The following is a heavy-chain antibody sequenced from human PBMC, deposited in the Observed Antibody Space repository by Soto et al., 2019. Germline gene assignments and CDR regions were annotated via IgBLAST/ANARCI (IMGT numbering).Heavy chain of an antibody. D-gene: IGHD3-22*01. Sequence: QVQLVQSGAEVKKPGASVKVSCKASGYTFTSYGISWVRQAPGQGLEWMGWISAYNGNTNYAQKLQGRVTMTTDTPTSTAYREMRRLRSDDTAVYYCARDNGSGYYSGDYWGQGTLVTVSS. CDR1: GYTFTSYG. V-gene: IGHV1-18*01. CDR2: ISAYNGNT. J-gene: IGHJ4*02. CDR3: ARDNGSGYYSGDY.